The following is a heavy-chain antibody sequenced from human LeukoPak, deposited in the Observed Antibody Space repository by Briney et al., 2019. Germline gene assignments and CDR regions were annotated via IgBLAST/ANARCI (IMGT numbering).Heavy chain of an antibody. D-gene: IGHD4-17*01. CDR3: AKEIYGDSTGGRFQH. CDR2: ISGSGVGT. J-gene: IGHJ1*01. V-gene: IGHV3-23*01. CDR1: GFTFSSYA. Sequence: PGGSLRLSCAASGFTFSSYAISWVRQAPGKGLEWVSVISGSGVGTYYADSVKGRFTISRDNSKNTLYLQMNSLRAEDTAVYYCAKEIYGDSTGGRFQHWGQGTLVTVSS.